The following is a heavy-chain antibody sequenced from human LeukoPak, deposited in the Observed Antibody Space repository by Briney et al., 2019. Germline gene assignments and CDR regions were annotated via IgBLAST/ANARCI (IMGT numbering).Heavy chain of an antibody. V-gene: IGHV1-69*05. CDR1: GGTFSSYA. Sequence: ASVKVSCKASGGTFSSYAISWVRQAPGQGLEWMGGIIPIFGTANYAQKFQGRVTITTDESTSTAYMELSSLRSEDTAVYYCARGVYDFWSGYYTGYDAFDIWGQGTMVTVSS. CDR2: IIPIFGTA. CDR3: ARGVYDFWSGYYTGYDAFDI. D-gene: IGHD3-3*01. J-gene: IGHJ3*02.